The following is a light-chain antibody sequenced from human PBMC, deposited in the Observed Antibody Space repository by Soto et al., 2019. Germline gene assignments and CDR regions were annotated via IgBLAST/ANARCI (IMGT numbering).Light chain of an antibody. Sequence: VLTQSPCTLPLSPGERATLSCRASQSVSSNLAWYQQKPGQAPGLLIYGASTRATGIPARFSGGGSGTDFTLTISRLDPEDFAVYYCQQFGSSPSFGQGTKVDIK. CDR3: QQFGSSPS. V-gene: IGKV3-20*01. J-gene: IGKJ1*01. CDR1: QSVSSN. CDR2: GAS.